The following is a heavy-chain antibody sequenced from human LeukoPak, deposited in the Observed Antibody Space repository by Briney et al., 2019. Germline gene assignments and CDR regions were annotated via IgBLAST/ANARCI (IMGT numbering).Heavy chain of an antibody. D-gene: IGHD5-12*01. Sequence: PGGSLRLSCAASGFTFSSYSMNWVRQAPGKGLEWVSYISSSSSTIYYADSVKGRFTISRDNAKNSLYLQMNSLRAEDTAVYYCAGEEWLRFNGYWGQGTLVTVSS. CDR2: ISSSSSTI. V-gene: IGHV3-48*01. CDR3: AGEEWLRFNGY. CDR1: GFTFSSYS. J-gene: IGHJ4*02.